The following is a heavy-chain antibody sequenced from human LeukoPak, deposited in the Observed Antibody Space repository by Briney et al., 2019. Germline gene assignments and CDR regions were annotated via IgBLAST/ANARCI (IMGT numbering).Heavy chain of an antibody. CDR2: IYYSGST. CDR3: ARHELEDGYNPIYFDY. V-gene: IGHV4-30-4*01. J-gene: IGHJ4*02. D-gene: IGHD5-24*01. CDR1: GGSISSGDYY. Sequence: SETLFLTCTVSGGSISSGDYYWSWIRQPPGKGLEWIGYIYYSGSTYYNPSLKSRVTISVDTSKNQFSLKLSSVTAADTAVYYCARHELEDGYNPIYFDYWGQGTLVTVSS.